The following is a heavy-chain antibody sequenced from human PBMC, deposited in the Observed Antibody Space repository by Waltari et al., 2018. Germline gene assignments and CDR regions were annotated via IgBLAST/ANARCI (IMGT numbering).Heavy chain of an antibody. V-gene: IGHV4-38-2*01. J-gene: IGHJ4*02. CDR1: GYSLSGGDF. CDR3: ARRGRLSSYFFDY. CDR2: IYPGGDT. Sequence: QLHLQESGPGLLKPSATLSLTCAVSGYSLSGGDFWGWIRQPPGKVLEWIGSIYPGGDTYFNPSLKSRVTISVDKSKNQYSLNLRSMTAADTAVYYCARRGRLSSYFFDYWGQGTLVTVSS. D-gene: IGHD2-15*01.